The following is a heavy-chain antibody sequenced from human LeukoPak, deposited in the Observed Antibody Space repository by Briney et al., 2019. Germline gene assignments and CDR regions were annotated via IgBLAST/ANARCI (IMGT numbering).Heavy chain of an antibody. CDR1: GGSISSYY. D-gene: IGHD4-11*01. Sequence: SETLSLTCTVTGGSISSYYWSWIRQPPGKGLEWIGYIYYSGSTKYNPSLKSRVTISVDTSKNQFSLKLSSVTAADTAVYYCATSGATTVTSWGGSWFDPWGQGTLVTVSS. V-gene: IGHV4-59*01. J-gene: IGHJ5*02. CDR3: ATSGATTVTSWGGSWFDP. CDR2: IYYSGST.